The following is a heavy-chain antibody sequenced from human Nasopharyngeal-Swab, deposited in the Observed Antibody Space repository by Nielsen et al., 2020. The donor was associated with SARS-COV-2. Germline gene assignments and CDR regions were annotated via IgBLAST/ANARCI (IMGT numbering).Heavy chain of an antibody. D-gene: IGHD1/OR15-1a*01. V-gene: IGHV3-30-3*01. Sequence: GESLKISCAASGFTFSSYAMHWVRQAPGKGLEWVAVISYDGSNKYYADSVKGRFTISRDNSKNTLCLQMNSLRAEDTAVYYCARGRTGNYYYGMDVWGQGTTVTVSS. CDR3: ARGRTGNYYYGMDV. J-gene: IGHJ6*02. CDR1: GFTFSSYA. CDR2: ISYDGSNK.